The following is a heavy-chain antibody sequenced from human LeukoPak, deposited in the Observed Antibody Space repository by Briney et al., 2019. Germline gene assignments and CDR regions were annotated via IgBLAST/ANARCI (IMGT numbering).Heavy chain of an antibody. CDR1: GGSISSSSYY. V-gene: IGHV4-39*01. J-gene: IGHJ6*02. CDR2: IYYSGST. CDR3: ARQTYYYGSGSYLGGMDV. Sequence: NASETLSLTCTVSGGSISSSSYYWGWIRQPPGKGLVWIGSIYYSGSTYYNPSLKSRVTISVATSKNQFSLELSSVTAADTAVYYCARQTYYYGSGSYLGGMDVWGQGTTVTVSS. D-gene: IGHD3-10*01.